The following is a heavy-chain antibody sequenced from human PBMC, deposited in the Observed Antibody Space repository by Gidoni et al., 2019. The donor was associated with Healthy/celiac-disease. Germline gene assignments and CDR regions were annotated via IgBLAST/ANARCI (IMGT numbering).Heavy chain of an antibody. D-gene: IGHD3-16*01. CDR2: ISSSSSYI. CDR3: ARTQSTYGGLGSY. CDR1: GFPFSSYS. V-gene: IGHV3-21*01. J-gene: IGHJ4*02. Sequence: EVQLVASGGGLVKPGGSLRLSCAASGFPFSSYSMNWVRQAPGKGLEWVSSISSSSSYIYYADSVKGRFTISRDNAKNSLYLQMNSLRAEDTAVYYCARTQSTYGGLGSYWGQGTLVTVSS.